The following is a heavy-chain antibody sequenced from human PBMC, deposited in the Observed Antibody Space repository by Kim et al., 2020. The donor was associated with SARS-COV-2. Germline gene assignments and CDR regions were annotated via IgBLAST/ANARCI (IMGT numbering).Heavy chain of an antibody. J-gene: IGHJ6*03. V-gene: IGHV1-46*01. CDR3: ARDVGSYGDYYYYYMDV. Sequence: ASVKVSCKASGYTFTSYYMHWVRQAPGQGLEWMGIINPSGGSTSYAQKFQGRVTMTRDTSTSTVYMELSSLRSEDTAVYYCARDVGSYGDYYYYYMDVWGKGTTVTVSS. D-gene: IGHD4-17*01. CDR1: GYTFTSYY. CDR2: INPSGGST.